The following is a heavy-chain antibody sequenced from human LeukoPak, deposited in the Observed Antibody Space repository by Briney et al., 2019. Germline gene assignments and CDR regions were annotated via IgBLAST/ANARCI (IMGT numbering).Heavy chain of an antibody. J-gene: IGHJ6*03. CDR1: GGSISSGSYY. Sequence: SETLSLTCTVSGGSISSGSYYWSWIRQPAGKGLEWIGRIYTSGSTNYNPSLKSRVTMSVDTSKNQFSLKLSSVTAADTAVYYCARVGMVRGAIYYYYYYMDVWGKGTTVTISS. V-gene: IGHV4-61*02. D-gene: IGHD3-10*01. CDR2: IYTSGST. CDR3: ARVGMVRGAIYYYYYYMDV.